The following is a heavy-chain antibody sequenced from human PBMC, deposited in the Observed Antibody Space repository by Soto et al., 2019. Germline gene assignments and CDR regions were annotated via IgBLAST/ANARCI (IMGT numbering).Heavy chain of an antibody. CDR2: ISPGGGTT. Sequence: VQLVQSGAEVKKPGASVKISCKASGYTFTTNFIHWIRQAPGQGLEWVGIISPGGGTTVYAQKCQGSVTLTRDTSTSTVYMELRNLRSEVTAVFYCARAHYDSEAFVFWGQGTRVIVS. J-gene: IGHJ3*01. CDR3: ARAHYDSEAFVF. V-gene: IGHV1-46*03. CDR1: GYTFTTNF. D-gene: IGHD3-22*01.